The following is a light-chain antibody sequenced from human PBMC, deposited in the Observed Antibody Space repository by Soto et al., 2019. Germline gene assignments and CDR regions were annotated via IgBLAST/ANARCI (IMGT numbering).Light chain of an antibody. J-gene: IGLJ2*01. Sequence: QSVLTQPPSVSGAPGQRVTISCTGSSSNIGAGYDVHWYQQLPGTAPKLLIYVNSNRPSGVPDRLSGSKSGTSASLAITGLQSEDEADYYCQSYDSSLSGSKFGGGTKLTVL. CDR2: VNS. CDR1: SSNIGAGYD. V-gene: IGLV1-40*01. CDR3: QSYDSSLSGSK.